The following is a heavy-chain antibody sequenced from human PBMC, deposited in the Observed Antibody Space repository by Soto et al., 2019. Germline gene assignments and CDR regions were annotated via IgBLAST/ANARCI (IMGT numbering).Heavy chain of an antibody. CDR1: GDSISSDNYF. J-gene: IGHJ3*02. D-gene: IGHD2-15*01. V-gene: IGHV4-30-4*01. CDR2: ISNRGTP. CDR3: AREVIVVALSDAFDI. Sequence: QVQLQQSGPGLVKPSQTLSLICTVSGDSISSDNYFWSWIRQPPGQGLEWIGYISNRGTPYYTPSLKSRVTISLDTSKNRFSLDMYSVTVADTAVYYCAREVIVVALSDAFDIWGQGSMVTVSS.